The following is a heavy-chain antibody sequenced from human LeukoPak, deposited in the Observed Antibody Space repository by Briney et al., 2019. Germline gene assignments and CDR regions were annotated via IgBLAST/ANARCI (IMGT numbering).Heavy chain of an antibody. D-gene: IGHD3-10*02. V-gene: IGHV1-2*02. Sequence: ASVKVSCKTSGYTFTGYYIHWMRQAPGQGPEWMGWMNPDNGGSTYAQNFQGRVSMTRDTSVSTAYLELSSLKSDDTAVYYCARDRGIAGTMLLFGYWXQGTLVTVSS. CDR1: GYTFTGYY. CDR3: ARDRGIAGTMLLFGY. J-gene: IGHJ4*02. CDR2: MNPDNGGS.